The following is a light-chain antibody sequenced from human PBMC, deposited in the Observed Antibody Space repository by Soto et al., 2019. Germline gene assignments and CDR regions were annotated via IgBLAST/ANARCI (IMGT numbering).Light chain of an antibody. CDR1: QSVSSN. V-gene: IGKV3-15*01. CDR3: QQYNNWPPTLT. CDR2: GAS. J-gene: IGKJ1*01. Sequence: EIVMTQSPATLSVSPGERATLSCRASQSVSSNLAWYQQKPGQAPRLLIYGASTRATGIPARFSGSGSGTEFTLTISSLQSEDFAVYYFQQYNNWPPTLTFGQGTKVEIK.